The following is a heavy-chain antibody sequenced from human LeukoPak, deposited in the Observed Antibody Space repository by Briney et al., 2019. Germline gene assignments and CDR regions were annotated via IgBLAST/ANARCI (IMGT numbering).Heavy chain of an antibody. D-gene: IGHD5-12*01. V-gene: IGHV4-34*01. CDR2: INHSGST. CDR1: GGSFSGYY. J-gene: IGHJ4*02. Sequence: SETQSLTCAVYGGSFSGYYWSWIRQPPVKGVEWIGEINHSGSTNYNPSLKSRVTISVDTSKNQFSLKLSSVTAADTAVYYCARGEVQMATIEFSQLYYFDYWGQGTLVTVSS. CDR3: ARGEVQMATIEFSQLYYFDY.